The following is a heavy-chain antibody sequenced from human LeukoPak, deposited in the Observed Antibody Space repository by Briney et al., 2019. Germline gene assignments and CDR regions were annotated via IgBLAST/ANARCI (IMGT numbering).Heavy chain of an antibody. CDR2: ISSSSSYI. V-gene: IGHV3-21*01. Sequence: GGSLRLSCVASGFTFSSYSMNWVRQAPGKGLEWVSSISSSSSYIYYADSVKGRFTISRDNAKNSLYLQMNSLRAEDTAVYYCARGPIAAAGFPFDYWGQGTLVTVSS. CDR3: ARGPIAAAGFPFDY. D-gene: IGHD6-13*01. J-gene: IGHJ4*02. CDR1: GFTFSSYS.